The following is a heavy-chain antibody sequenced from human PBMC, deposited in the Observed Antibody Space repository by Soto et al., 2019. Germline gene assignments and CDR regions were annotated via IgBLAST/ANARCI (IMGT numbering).Heavy chain of an antibody. J-gene: IGHJ4*02. CDR2: ISYDGNVA. CDR1: GFTFSNYG. D-gene: IGHD1-1*01. Sequence: QVQLVESEGGVVQPGRSLRLSCTASGFTFSNYGMHLVRQAPGKGLEWVTVISYDGNVAYYADSVKGRFTSSRDNSKNTLYLQMNSLRTEDTAVYYCAKEGPITNWYFDYWGQGTLVTVSS. V-gene: IGHV3-30*18. CDR3: AKEGPITNWYFDY.